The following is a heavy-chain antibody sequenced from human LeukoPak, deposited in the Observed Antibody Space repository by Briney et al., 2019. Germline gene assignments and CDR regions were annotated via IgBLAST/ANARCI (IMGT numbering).Heavy chain of an antibody. CDR2: IYYSGST. Sequence: SETLSLTCTVSGGSISSGGYYWSWIRQHPGKGLEWIGYIYYSGSTNYNPSLKSRVTISVDTSKNQFSLKLSSVTAADTAVYYCAREGIAAPFFDYWGQGTLVTVSS. D-gene: IGHD6-13*01. CDR1: GGSISSGGYY. V-gene: IGHV4-61*08. J-gene: IGHJ4*02. CDR3: AREGIAAPFFDY.